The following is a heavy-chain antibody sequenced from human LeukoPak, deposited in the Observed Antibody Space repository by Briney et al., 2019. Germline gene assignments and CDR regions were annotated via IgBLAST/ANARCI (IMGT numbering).Heavy chain of an antibody. CDR1: GHTFTDYY. J-gene: IGHJ4*02. Sequence: ASVKVSCKASGHTFTDYYMHWVRQAPGQGLEWMGWISPKSGGTNYAQKFQGRVTMTRDTSISIAYIELSGLRSDDTAIYYCAKRAAAGKGFDYWGQGTVVTV. V-gene: IGHV1-2*02. CDR2: ISPKSGGT. CDR3: AKRAAAGKGFDY. D-gene: IGHD6-13*01.